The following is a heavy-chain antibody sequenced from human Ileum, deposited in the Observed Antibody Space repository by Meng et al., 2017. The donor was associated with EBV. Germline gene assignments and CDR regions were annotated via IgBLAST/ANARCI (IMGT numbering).Heavy chain of an antibody. Sequence: QRVTFWVERKKPGAPVDCSWKASGSTFTIYDMNWVRQAPGQRLEWMGWINTGNEKTKYSQKFQGRVTLPRDKSARTAYMALSSLRSEDTAVYYCASRPGIAVAGFDYWGQGTLVTVSS. J-gene: IGHJ4*02. CDR3: ASRPGIAVAGFDY. V-gene: IGHV1-3*04. CDR1: GSTFTIYD. CDR2: INTGNEKT. D-gene: IGHD6-19*01.